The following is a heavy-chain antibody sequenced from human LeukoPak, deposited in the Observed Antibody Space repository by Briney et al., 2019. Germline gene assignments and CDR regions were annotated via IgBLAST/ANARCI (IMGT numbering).Heavy chain of an antibody. CDR1: GGSISCSNW. D-gene: IGHD6-13*01. CDR2: IYHSGST. Sequence: SGTLSLTCAVSGGSISCSNWWSWVRQPPGKGLEWIGEIYHSGSTNYNPSLKSRVTISVDKSKNQFSLKLSSVTAADTAVYYCASTSALSSWYGVDYWGQGTLVTVSS. J-gene: IGHJ4*02. V-gene: IGHV4-4*02. CDR3: ASTSALSSWYGVDY.